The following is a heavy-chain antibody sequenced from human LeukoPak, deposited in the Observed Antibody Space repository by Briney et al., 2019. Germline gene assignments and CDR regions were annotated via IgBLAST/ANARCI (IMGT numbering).Heavy chain of an antibody. J-gene: IGHJ4*02. CDR1: GYTLTELS. D-gene: IGHD3-22*01. CDR2: FDPEDGET. Sequence: ASVKVSCKVSGYTLTELSMHWVRQAPGKGLEWMGGFDPEDGETIYAQKFQGRVTMTEHTSTDTAYMELSSLRSEDTAVYYCATSYDSSGYYPFDYWGQGTLVTVSS. V-gene: IGHV1-24*01. CDR3: ATSYDSSGYYPFDY.